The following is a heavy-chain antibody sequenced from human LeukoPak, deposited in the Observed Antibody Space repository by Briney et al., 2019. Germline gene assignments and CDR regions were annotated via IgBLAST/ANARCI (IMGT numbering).Heavy chain of an antibody. CDR3: ATWGVNYGMDV. J-gene: IGHJ6*02. Sequence: PGGSLRLSCAASGFTFSNYWMGWVRQAPGKGLEWGANIKQDGSEKNYVDSLKGRFSVSSDNAKNSLYLQMNGLTAEDTAVYYCATWGVNYGMDVWGQGTTVTVSS. V-gene: IGHV3-7*05. CDR2: IKQDGSEK. CDR1: GFTFSNYW. D-gene: IGHD7-27*01.